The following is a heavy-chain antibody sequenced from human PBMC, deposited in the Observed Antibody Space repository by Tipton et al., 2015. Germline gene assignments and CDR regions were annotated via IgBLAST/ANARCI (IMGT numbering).Heavy chain of an antibody. CDR1: GGSLSTYF. J-gene: IGHJ4*02. CDR2: IYYNGHT. CDR3: ARDEGYSRWAGNPFDY. Sequence: TLSLTCTVSGGSLSTYFWTWIRQSPGKGLEWIGCIYYNGHTTYNPSLKSRLTMSVDTYTHHFYLHLSSVTAADTAMYYCARDEGYSRWAGNPFDYWGQGILVTVSS. V-gene: IGHV4-59*13. D-gene: IGHD5-24*01.